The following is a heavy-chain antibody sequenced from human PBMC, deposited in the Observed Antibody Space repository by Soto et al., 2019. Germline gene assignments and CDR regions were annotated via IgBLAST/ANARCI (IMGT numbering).Heavy chain of an antibody. CDR2: VNPSGGHT. CDR3: ARGGHVVVVTAALNY. D-gene: IGHD2-21*02. Sequence: QVQLMQSGAEVKKPGASVKVSCKASGDTFTDYYIHWVRQAPGQGLEWMGTVNPSGGHTTYAQHFLGRVTSNRDTSTSTLYMELNSLTPDATATYYWARGGHVVVVTAALNYWGQGTLVTVSS. CDR1: GDTFTDYY. V-gene: IGHV1-46*01. J-gene: IGHJ4*02.